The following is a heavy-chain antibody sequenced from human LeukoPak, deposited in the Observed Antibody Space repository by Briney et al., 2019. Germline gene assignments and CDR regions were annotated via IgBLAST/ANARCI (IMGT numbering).Heavy chain of an antibody. CDR1: GFTFDVYA. Sequence: PGGSLRLSCAASGFTFDVYAMHWVRQAPGKGLEWVSGISWNSGNIGYADSVKGRFTISRDNAKNSLYLQMNSLRAEDTALYYCAKDMGTTGTRSYAFDIWGQGTMVTVSS. CDR2: ISWNSGNI. V-gene: IGHV3-9*01. D-gene: IGHD1-1*01. J-gene: IGHJ3*02. CDR3: AKDMGTTGTRSYAFDI.